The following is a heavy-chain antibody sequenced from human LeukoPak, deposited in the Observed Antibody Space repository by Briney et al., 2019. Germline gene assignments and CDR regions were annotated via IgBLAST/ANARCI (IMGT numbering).Heavy chain of an antibody. CDR1: GYSINSGYC. CDR3: ARGGYSSGWYLFFGL. CDR2: IYHSGTT. V-gene: IGHV4-38-2*01. D-gene: IGHD6-19*01. J-gene: IGHJ2*01. Sequence: SETLSLTCAVSGYSINSGYCWGWIRQPPGKGLEFIGSIYHSGTTYYNPSLKSRVTISVDTSNNQFSLKLSSVTAADTAVYYCARGGYSSGWYLFFGLWGRGTLVTVSS.